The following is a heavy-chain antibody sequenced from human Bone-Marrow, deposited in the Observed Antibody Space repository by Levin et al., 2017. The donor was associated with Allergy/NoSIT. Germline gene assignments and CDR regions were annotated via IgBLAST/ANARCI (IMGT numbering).Heavy chain of an antibody. V-gene: IGHV3-30*04. CDR2: ISYSGTKK. D-gene: IGHD4-17*01. J-gene: IGHJ6*02. CDR3: ARDLNDYGDNIGFYNFYGMDV. Sequence: PGGSLRLSCAASGFTFSTYAMHWVRQAPGKGLEWVAVISYSGTKKYYEDSVKGRFTISRDTSKNTLSLQMNSLRAEDTDVYYCARDLNDYGDNIGFYNFYGMDVWGQGTTVTVSS. CDR1: GFTFSTYA.